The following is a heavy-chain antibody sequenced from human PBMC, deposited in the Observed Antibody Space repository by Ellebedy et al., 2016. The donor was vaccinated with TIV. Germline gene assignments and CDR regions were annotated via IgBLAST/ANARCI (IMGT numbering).Heavy chain of an antibody. CDR2: INTLTGNP. J-gene: IGHJ4*02. CDR3: ARGALGSGWSAFDY. CDR1: GYTFTTYA. V-gene: IGHV7-4-1*02. Sequence: AASVKVSCKASGYTFTTYALNWVRQAPGQGLEWMGWINTLTGNPTFAQGFTGRFVFSLDTSVSTAYLQISSLKAEDTAVYYCARGALGSGWSAFDYWGQGTLVTVSS. D-gene: IGHD6-19*01.